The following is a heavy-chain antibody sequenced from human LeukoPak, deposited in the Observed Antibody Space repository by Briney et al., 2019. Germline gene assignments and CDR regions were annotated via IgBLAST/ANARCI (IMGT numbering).Heavy chain of an antibody. D-gene: IGHD2-21*01. Sequence: SETLSLTCTVSGGSISSGGYYWSWIRQHPGKGLEWIGYLYYTGTTYYNPSFKSRIIISVDTSKTQFSLRLSSVSAADTAIYYCARDLGVRGMDVWGQGTTVTVSS. J-gene: IGHJ6*02. CDR3: ARDLGVRGMDV. CDR2: LYYTGTT. V-gene: IGHV4-31*03. CDR1: GGSISSGGYY.